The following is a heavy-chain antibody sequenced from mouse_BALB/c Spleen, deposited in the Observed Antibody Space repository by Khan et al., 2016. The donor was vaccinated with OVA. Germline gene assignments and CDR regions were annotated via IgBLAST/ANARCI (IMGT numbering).Heavy chain of an antibody. J-gene: IGHJ2*01. Sequence: VQLQQSGPELVKPGASVKIPCKASGYTFTDYNMDWVKQSHGKSLEWIGDINPNNGGTIYNQKFKGKATLTVDKSSSTAYMELRSLTSEDTAVYYCTRKEDRYDGDFDYWGQGTTRAVSS. CDR1: GYTFTDYN. D-gene: IGHD2-14*01. CDR2: INPNNGGT. CDR3: TRKEDRYDGDFDY. V-gene: IGHV1-18*01.